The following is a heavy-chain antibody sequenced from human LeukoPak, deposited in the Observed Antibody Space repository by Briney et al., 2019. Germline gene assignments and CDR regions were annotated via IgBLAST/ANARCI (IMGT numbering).Heavy chain of an antibody. CDR3: AGTTTVVTCDFDY. Sequence: PGGSLRLSCAAPGFTFSSYSMNWVRQAPGKGLEWVSSISSSSSYIYYADSVKGRFTISRDNAKNSLYLQMNSLRAEDTAVYYCAGTTTVVTCDFDYWGQGTLVTVSS. D-gene: IGHD4-23*01. V-gene: IGHV3-21*01. CDR2: ISSSSSYI. CDR1: GFTFSSYS. J-gene: IGHJ4*02.